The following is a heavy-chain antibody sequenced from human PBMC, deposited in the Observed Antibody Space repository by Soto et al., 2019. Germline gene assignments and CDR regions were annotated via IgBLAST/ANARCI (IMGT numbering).Heavy chain of an antibody. J-gene: IGHJ4*02. D-gene: IGHD4-17*01. CDR3: VFPFGEYSDYACSLRY. CDR2: ISAYNGNT. V-gene: IGHV1-18*01. CDR1: GYTFSGYA. Sequence: QVQLGQSGAEVKKPGASVKVSCKASGYTFSGYAMGWVRQAPGQGLEWMGWISAYNGNTDYAQKFQGRVTLTTDRPTSTAYTELRSLTSHGTAVHYCVFPFGEYSDYACSLRYWGPGTLVNVSS.